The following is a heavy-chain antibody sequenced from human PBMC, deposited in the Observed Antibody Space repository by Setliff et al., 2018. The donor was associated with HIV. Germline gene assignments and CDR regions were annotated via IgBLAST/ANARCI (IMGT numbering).Heavy chain of an antibody. CDR1: DGSVSSYH. CDR2: LYYSGST. CDR3: ARAMGANWSYYYYMDV. Sequence: WETLSLTCTVSDGSVSSYHWTWIRQPPGKGLEWIGYLYYSGSTYYNPSLKSRVTISIDTSKKQLPLKLNSVTAADTAVYYCARAMGANWSYYYYMDVWGKGTTVTVSS. V-gene: IGHV4-59*02. D-gene: IGHD1-26*01. J-gene: IGHJ6*03.